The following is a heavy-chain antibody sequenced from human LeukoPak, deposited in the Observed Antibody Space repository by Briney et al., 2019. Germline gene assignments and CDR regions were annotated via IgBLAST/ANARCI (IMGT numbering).Heavy chain of an antibody. V-gene: IGHV4-38-2*02. Sequence: PSETLSLTCTVSGYSISSGYYWGWIRQPPGKGLEWIGSIYHSGSTYYNPSLKSRVTISVDTSKNQFSLKLSSVTAADTAVYYCARDFWSGYYDYWGQGTLVTVSS. CDR2: IYHSGST. D-gene: IGHD3-3*01. CDR3: ARDFWSGYYDY. J-gene: IGHJ4*02. CDR1: GYSISSGYY.